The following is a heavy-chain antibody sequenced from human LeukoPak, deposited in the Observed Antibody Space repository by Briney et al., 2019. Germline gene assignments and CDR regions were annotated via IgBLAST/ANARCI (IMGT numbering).Heavy chain of an antibody. Sequence: ASVKVSCKASGYTFTSYAINWVRQATGQGLEWMGWMNPNSANTAYAQKFQGRVTITRNTSTSTAYMELSSLRSEDTAVYYCARAGISFTDYWGQGTLVTVSS. J-gene: IGHJ4*02. CDR3: ARAGISFTDY. CDR1: GYTFTSYA. CDR2: MNPNSANT. V-gene: IGHV1-8*03. D-gene: IGHD3-10*01.